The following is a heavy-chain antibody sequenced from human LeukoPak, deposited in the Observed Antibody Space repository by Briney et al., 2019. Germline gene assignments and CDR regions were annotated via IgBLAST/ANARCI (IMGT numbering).Heavy chain of an antibody. CDR2: ISTSGRAT. Sequence: GGSLRLSCAASGFAFNTYAMTWVRQAPEKGLQWVSTISTSGRATYYADSVEGRFTISRDNSKNTLYLQMNSLRADDTAIYYCAKARGSSVYEPFDYWGQGTQVTVSP. CDR3: AKARGSSVYEPFDY. CDR1: GFAFNTYA. J-gene: IGHJ4*02. D-gene: IGHD5/OR15-5a*01. V-gene: IGHV3-23*01.